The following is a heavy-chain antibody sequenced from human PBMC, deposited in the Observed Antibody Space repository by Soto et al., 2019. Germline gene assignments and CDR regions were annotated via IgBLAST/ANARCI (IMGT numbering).Heavy chain of an antibody. V-gene: IGHV5-51*01. CDR3: ASLAPAAGRPAPYY. Sequence: GESLKIYCKGSGYSFTSYGIGWVRQVAGKGLEWMGIIYPGASDTRYSPSFQGQVTISADKSISTAYLQWSSLKASDTAMYYCASLAPAAGRPAPYYWGQGTLVTVSS. CDR2: IYPGASDT. D-gene: IGHD6-13*01. CDR1: GYSFTSYG. J-gene: IGHJ4*02.